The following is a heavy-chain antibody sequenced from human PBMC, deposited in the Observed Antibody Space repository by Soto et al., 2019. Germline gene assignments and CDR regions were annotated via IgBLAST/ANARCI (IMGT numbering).Heavy chain of an antibody. CDR1: GFTFSSYS. V-gene: IGHV3-48*01. Sequence: EVQLVESGGGLVQPGGSLRLSCAASGFTFSSYSMNWARQAPGKGLEWISYISSSSRTIYYPDSVKGRFTISRDNAKNQLYLPMNSLRAEDPAVYYCASDKGRSPLDYWCQGALVTVSS. J-gene: IGHJ4*02. CDR3: ASDKGRSPLDY. D-gene: IGHD2-15*01. CDR2: ISSSSRTI.